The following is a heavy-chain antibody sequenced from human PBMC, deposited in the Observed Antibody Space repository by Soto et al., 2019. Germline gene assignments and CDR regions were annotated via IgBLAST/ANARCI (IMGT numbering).Heavy chain of an antibody. Sequence: EVQLVESGGGLVKPGGSLRLSWAASGFTFSSYSMNWVRQAPGKGLEWVSSISSSSSYIYYADSVKGRFTISRDNAKNSLYLQMNRLRAEDTAVYYCARDEDCSGGSCSDYWGQGTLVTVSS. CDR1: GFTFSSYS. J-gene: IGHJ4*02. CDR2: ISSSSSYI. D-gene: IGHD2-15*01. CDR3: ARDEDCSGGSCSDY. V-gene: IGHV3-21*01.